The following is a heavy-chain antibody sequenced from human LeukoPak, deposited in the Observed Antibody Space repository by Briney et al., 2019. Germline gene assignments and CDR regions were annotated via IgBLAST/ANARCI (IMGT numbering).Heavy chain of an antibody. V-gene: IGHV1-8*01. CDR3: ATEWEIPHFHGVDV. CDR2: MNPNSGNT. J-gene: IGHJ6*02. Sequence: AASVKVSCKASGYTFTSYDINWVRQATGQGLEWMGWMNPNSGNTGYAQKFQGRVTMTRNTSISTAYMELNSLKTEDTAVYYCATEWEIPHFHGVDVWGQGTTVTVSS. CDR1: GYTFTSYD. D-gene: IGHD1-26*01.